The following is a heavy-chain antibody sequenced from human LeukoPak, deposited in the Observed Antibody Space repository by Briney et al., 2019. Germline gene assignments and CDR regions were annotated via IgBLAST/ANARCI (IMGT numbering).Heavy chain of an antibody. CDR1: GFTFSSYA. J-gene: IGHJ4*02. CDR3: ANSERVVAATLDY. Sequence: GGSLRLSCAASGFTFSSYAMHWVRQAPGKGLEWVAVISYDGSNKYYADSVKGRFTISRDNSKNTLYLQMNSLRAEDTAVYYCANSERVVAATLDYWGQGTLVTVS. D-gene: IGHD2-15*01. CDR2: ISYDGSNK. V-gene: IGHV3-30*04.